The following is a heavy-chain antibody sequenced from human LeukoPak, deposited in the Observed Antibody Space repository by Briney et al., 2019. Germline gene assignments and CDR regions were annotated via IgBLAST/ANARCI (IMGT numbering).Heavy chain of an antibody. CDR2: ISSSSSYI. D-gene: IGHD2/OR15-2a*01. J-gene: IGHJ4*02. CDR1: GFTFSSYS. Sequence: GGSLRLSCAASGFTFSSYSMNWVRQAPGKGLEWVSSISSSSSYIYYADSVKGRFTISRDNARNSLFLQMHSLRAEGTAVYYCARSFLTHSMYYFDYWGQVVLVTVSS. CDR3: ARSFLTHSMYYFDY. V-gene: IGHV3-21*01.